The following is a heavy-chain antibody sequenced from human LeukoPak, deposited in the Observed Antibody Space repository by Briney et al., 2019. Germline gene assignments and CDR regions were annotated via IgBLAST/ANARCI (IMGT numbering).Heavy chain of an antibody. V-gene: IGHV3-23*01. D-gene: IGHD2-21*01. Sequence: PGGSLRLSCVASGFTFTDYAMSWVRQAPGKGLEWVSSISGGGFNTHYADSVKGRFSISRDTSTNTLYLEMNSLRADDSALYYCAKDNFGLVPYCFDSWGQGTLVTVSS. J-gene: IGHJ4*02. CDR2: ISGGGFNT. CDR3: AKDNFGLVPYCFDS. CDR1: GFTFTDYA.